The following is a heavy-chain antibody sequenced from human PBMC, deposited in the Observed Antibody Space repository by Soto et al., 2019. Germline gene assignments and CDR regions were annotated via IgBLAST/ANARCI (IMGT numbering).Heavy chain of an antibody. CDR1: GFTFDDYA. CDR2: ISWNSGSI. D-gene: IGHD2-2*01. CDR3: AKDIVVVPAAGMDV. V-gene: IGHV3-9*01. J-gene: IGHJ6*02. Sequence: RRLSCAASGFTFDDYAMHWVRQAPGKGLEWVSGISWNSGSIGYADSVKGRFTISRDNAKNSLYLQMNSLRAEDTALYYCAKDIVVVPAAGMDVWGQGTTVTVSS.